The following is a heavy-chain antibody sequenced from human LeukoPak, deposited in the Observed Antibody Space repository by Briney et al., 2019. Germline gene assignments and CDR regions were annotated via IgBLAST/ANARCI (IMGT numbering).Heavy chain of an antibody. J-gene: IGHJ2*01. CDR2: INHSGST. CDR1: GGSFSGYY. Sequence: SETLSLTCAVYGGSFSGYYWSWIRQPPGKGLERIGEINHSGSTNYNPSLKSRVTISVDTSKNQFSLKLSSVTAADTAVYYCARDVNIVVACSYWYFDLWGRGTLVTVSS. V-gene: IGHV4-34*01. D-gene: IGHD2-2*01. CDR3: ARDVNIVVACSYWYFDL.